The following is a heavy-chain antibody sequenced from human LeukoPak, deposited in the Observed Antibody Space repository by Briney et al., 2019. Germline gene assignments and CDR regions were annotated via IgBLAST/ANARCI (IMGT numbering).Heavy chain of an antibody. CDR1: GGSISSYY. V-gene: IGHV4-39*01. D-gene: IGHD2-2*01. CDR2: IYYSGTT. Sequence: KPSETLSLTCTVSGGSISSYYWGWIRQPPGKGLEWIGSIYYSGTTYYNPSLKSRVTISVDTSRNHFSLKLSSVTAADTAVYYCATQHVPAAIYYYYYYMDVWGKGTTVTVSS. J-gene: IGHJ6*03. CDR3: ATQHVPAAIYYYYYYMDV.